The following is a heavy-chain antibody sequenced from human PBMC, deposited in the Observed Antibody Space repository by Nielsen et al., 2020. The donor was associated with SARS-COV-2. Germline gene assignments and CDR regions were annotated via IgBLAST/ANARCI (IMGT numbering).Heavy chain of an antibody. V-gene: IGHV1-8*01. CDR2: MNPNSGNT. CDR3: ARDHCSSTSCLYYYYGMDV. J-gene: IGHJ6*02. D-gene: IGHD2-2*01. Sequence: WVRQAPGQGLEWMGWMNPNSGNTGYVQKFQGRVTMTRNTSISTAYMELSSLRSEDTAVYYCARDHCSSTSCLYYYYGMDVWGQGTTVTVSS.